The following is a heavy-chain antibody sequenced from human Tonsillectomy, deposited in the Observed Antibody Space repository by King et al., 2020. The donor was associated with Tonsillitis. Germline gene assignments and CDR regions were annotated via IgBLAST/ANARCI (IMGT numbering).Heavy chain of an antibody. CDR2: LSLDDYK. Sequence: TLKESGPTLVKPTQTLTLTCTFSGFSLSASGVAVGWIRQPPGKALEWLALLSLDDYKRYSPSLKSRLSIPKDTSKNQEGLTFTNMDPVDTATYYCAHRTSQAAATAPGKFDYWGQGALVTVSS. CDR3: AHRTSQAAATAPGKFDY. V-gene: IGHV2-5*02. J-gene: IGHJ4*02. CDR1: GFSLSASGVA. D-gene: IGHD3-10*01.